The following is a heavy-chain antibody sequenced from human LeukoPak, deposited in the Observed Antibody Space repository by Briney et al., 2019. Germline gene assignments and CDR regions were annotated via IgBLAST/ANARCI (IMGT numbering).Heavy chain of an antibody. D-gene: IGHD3-3*01. Sequence: SVKVSCKASGGTFSSYAISWVRQAPGQGLEWMGGIIPIFGTANYAQKFQGRVTITTDESTSTAYMELSSLRSEDTAVYYCARDKGYDFWSGYMRGIGRAGFTFDYWGQGTLVTVSS. J-gene: IGHJ4*02. V-gene: IGHV1-69*05. CDR3: ARDKGYDFWSGYMRGIGRAGFTFDY. CDR1: GGTFSSYA. CDR2: IIPIFGTA.